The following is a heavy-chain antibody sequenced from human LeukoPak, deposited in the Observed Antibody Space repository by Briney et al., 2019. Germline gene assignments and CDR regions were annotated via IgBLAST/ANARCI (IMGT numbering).Heavy chain of an antibody. Sequence: GGSLRLSCAASGFTFSGYAMRWVRQAPGKGLEYVSAISSNGGSTYYANSVKGRFTISRDNSKNTLYLQMGSLRAEDMAVYYCARDTGDWYFDYWGQGTLVTVSS. D-gene: IGHD2-21*02. V-gene: IGHV3-64*01. CDR2: ISSNGGST. CDR1: GFTFSGYA. CDR3: ARDTGDWYFDY. J-gene: IGHJ4*02.